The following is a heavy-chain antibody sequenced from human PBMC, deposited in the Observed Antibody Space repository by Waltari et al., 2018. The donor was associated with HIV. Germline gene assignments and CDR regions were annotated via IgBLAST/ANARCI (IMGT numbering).Heavy chain of an antibody. Sequence: QVQLVQSGAEVKKPGSSVRVSCKASGGTVSSHAFSWVRQAPGQGLEWMGGIIPISGTTNYAQKFQGRVSITADESTSTANMELNSLKSEDTAVYYCARLGRSRFLEWIPFDPWGQGTLVTVSS. CDR2: IIPISGTT. V-gene: IGHV1-69*12. D-gene: IGHD3-3*01. CDR1: GGTVSSHA. J-gene: IGHJ5*02. CDR3: ARLGRSRFLEWIPFDP.